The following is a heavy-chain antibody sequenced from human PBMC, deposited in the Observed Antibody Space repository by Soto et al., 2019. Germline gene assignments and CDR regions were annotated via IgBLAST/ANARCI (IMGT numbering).Heavy chain of an antibody. J-gene: IGHJ1*01. Sequence: GGSLRLSCAASGFTFSSYGMHWVRKAPGKKPEWLAVISYDGSNKYYADSVKGRFTISRDNSKYTLYLQMNSLRPEDTGLYYCARENSRISPRLFQHWGHGTLVTVSS. CDR3: ARENSRISPRLFQH. CDR1: GFTFSSYG. D-gene: IGHD6-6*01. CDR2: ISYDGSNK. V-gene: IGHV3-30*03.